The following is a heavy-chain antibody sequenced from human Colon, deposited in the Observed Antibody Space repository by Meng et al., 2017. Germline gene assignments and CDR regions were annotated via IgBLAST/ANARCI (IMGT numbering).Heavy chain of an antibody. J-gene: IGHJ5*02. Sequence: QVSLQQWGAGLLKPSETLSLTCAVYGGSFSGYYWSWIRQPPGKGLEWIGEINHSGSTNYNPSLKSRVTISVDTSKNQFSLKLSSVTAADTAVYYCARIRPRLGGKTFDPWGQGTLVTVSS. CDR1: GGSFSGYY. CDR3: ARIRPRLGGKTFDP. CDR2: INHSGST. V-gene: IGHV4-34*01. D-gene: IGHD3-16*01.